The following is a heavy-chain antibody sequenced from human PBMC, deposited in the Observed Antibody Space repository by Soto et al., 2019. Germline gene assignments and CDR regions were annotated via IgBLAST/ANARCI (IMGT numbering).Heavy chain of an antibody. D-gene: IGHD1-26*01. Sequence: ASVKVSCKASGYTFTSYGISWARQAPGQGLEWMGWISAYNGNTNYAQKLQGRVTMTTDTSTSTAYMELRSLRSDDTAVYYCARTEWELLKVRAFDIWGQGTMVTVSS. CDR2: ISAYNGNT. J-gene: IGHJ3*02. CDR3: ARTEWELLKVRAFDI. CDR1: GYTFTSYG. V-gene: IGHV1-18*01.